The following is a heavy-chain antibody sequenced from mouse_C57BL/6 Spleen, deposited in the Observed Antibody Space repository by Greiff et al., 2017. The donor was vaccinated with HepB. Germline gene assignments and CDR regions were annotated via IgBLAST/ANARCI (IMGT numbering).Heavy chain of an antibody. CDR2: INPNNGGT. D-gene: IGHD1-1*01. J-gene: IGHJ2*01. Sequence: EVQLQQSGPELVKPGASVKISCKASGYTFTDYYMNWVKQSHGKSLEWIGDINPNNGGTSYNQKFKGKATLTVDKSSSTAYMELRSLTSEDSAVYYCAREGLITTVVEDYWGQGTTLTVSS. V-gene: IGHV1-26*01. CDR1: GYTFTDYY. CDR3: AREGLITTVVEDY.